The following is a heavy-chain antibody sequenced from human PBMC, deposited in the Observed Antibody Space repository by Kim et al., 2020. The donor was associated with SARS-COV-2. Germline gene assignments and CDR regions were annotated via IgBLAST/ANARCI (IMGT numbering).Heavy chain of an antibody. J-gene: IGHJ4*02. CDR2: TFYRSRWFN. Sequence: SQTLSLTCAISGDSVSSNTASWSWIRQSPSRGLEWLGRTFYRSRWFNDYAVSVKGRITISPDTSKNQLSLQLNSVTPEDTAVYYCARVGIAAADAWGQGTLVTVSS. D-gene: IGHD6-25*01. V-gene: IGHV6-1*01. CDR1: GDSVSSNTAS. CDR3: ARVGIAAADA.